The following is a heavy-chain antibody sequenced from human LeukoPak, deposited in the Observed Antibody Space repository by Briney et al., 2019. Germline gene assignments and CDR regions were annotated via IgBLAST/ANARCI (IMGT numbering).Heavy chain of an antibody. J-gene: IGHJ4*02. V-gene: IGHV1-24*01. Sequence: ASVKVCCKVSGYTLTELSMHWVRQAPGKGLEWMGGFDPEDGETIYAQKFQGRVTMTEDTSTDTAYMELSSLRSEDTAVYYCATLSVPRIAAAAHDYWGQGTLVTVSS. CDR1: GYTLTELS. CDR2: FDPEDGET. D-gene: IGHD6-13*01. CDR3: ATLSVPRIAAAAHDY.